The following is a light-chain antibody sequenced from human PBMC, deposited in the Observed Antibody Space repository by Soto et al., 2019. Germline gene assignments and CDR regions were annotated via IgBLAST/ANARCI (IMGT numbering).Light chain of an antibody. V-gene: IGKV1-16*01. Sequence: DIQMTQSPSSLSASVGDRVTTTCRASQDITTYLAWYQQKPGKVPKLLIYAASTLESGVPSRFSGSRSGTEFTLTISSLQPDDFATYYCQQYNSYSWTFGQGTKVDIK. J-gene: IGKJ1*01. CDR3: QQYNSYSWT. CDR2: AAS. CDR1: QDITTY.